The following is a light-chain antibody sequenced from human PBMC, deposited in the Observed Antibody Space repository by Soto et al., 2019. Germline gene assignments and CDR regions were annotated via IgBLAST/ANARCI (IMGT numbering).Light chain of an antibody. Sequence: EIPLTQSPSSLAACVGDRLTLTCRASRNVSIYLNWYQHKPGKGPTLLIHATSNLQIGVPSRFSRSGSGTEFTLTTSSLEPEDFGPYYCQQSYKMPSFGQGTRLVIK. V-gene: IGKV1-39*01. CDR3: QQSYKMPS. CDR1: RNVSIY. CDR2: ATS. J-gene: IGKJ5*01.